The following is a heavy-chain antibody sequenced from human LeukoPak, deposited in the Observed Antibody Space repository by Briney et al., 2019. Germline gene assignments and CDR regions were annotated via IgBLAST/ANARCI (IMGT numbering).Heavy chain of an antibody. CDR3: ARDRGYSSSWSDY. CDR2: IYSGGST. CDR1: GFTFSNVW. J-gene: IGHJ4*02. Sequence: GGSLRLSCAASGFTFSNVWMSWVRQAPGKGLEWVSVIYSGGSTYYADSVKGRFTISRDNSKNTLYLQMNSLRAEDTAVYYCARDRGYSSSWSDYWGQGTLVTVSS. D-gene: IGHD6-13*01. V-gene: IGHV3-66*01.